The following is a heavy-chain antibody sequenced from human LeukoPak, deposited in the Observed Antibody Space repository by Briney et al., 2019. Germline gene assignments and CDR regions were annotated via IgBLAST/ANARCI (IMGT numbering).Heavy chain of an antibody. CDR1: GGSISSSSYY. CDR2: ISYSGST. Sequence: SETLSLTCTVSGGSISSSSYYWGWIRQPLGKGLEWIGSISYSGSTYYNPSLKSRVTISVDTSKNQFSLKLSSVTAADTAVYYCARDLGSSWYGDDAFDIWGQGTMVTVSS. V-gene: IGHV4-39*02. CDR3: ARDLGSSWYGDDAFDI. D-gene: IGHD6-13*01. J-gene: IGHJ3*02.